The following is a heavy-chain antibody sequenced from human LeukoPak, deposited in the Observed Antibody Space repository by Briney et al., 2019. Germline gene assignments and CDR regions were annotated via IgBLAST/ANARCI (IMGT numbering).Heavy chain of an antibody. J-gene: IGHJ4*02. Sequence: SETLSLTCTVSGVSISSSNSYWGWIRQPPWKGLEWIGSIYYSGNTYYNASLKSQVSISIDTSKNQFSLKLTSVTAADTAVYYCARQTGSGLFILPGGQGTLVTVSS. V-gene: IGHV4-39*01. CDR2: IYYSGNT. CDR3: ARQTGSGLFILP. D-gene: IGHD3/OR15-3a*01. CDR1: GVSISSSNSY.